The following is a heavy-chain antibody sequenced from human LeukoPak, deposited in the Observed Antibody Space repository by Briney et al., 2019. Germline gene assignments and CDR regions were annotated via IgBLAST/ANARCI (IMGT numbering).Heavy chain of an antibody. J-gene: IGHJ4*02. V-gene: IGHV3-23*01. Sequence: PGGSLRLSCAASGFTFSSYAMSWVRQAPGKGLEWVSAISGSGGSTYYADSVKGRFTISRDNSKNTLYLQMNSLRAEDTAVYYCARAHLRFVYYFDYWGQGTLVTVSS. CDR2: ISGSGGST. CDR3: ARAHLRFVYYFDY. CDR1: GFTFSSYA. D-gene: IGHD3-10*01.